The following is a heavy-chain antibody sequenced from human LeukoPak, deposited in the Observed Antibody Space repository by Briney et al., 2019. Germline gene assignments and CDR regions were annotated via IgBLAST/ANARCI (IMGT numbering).Heavy chain of an antibody. CDR3: AREVTSHYRMDV. CDR1: GGSISSFH. V-gene: IGHV4-59*01. Sequence: PSETLSLTCTVSGGSISSFHWSWIRQPPGKGLEWIGYIYYGGSTNYNPSLKSRVTISVDTSKNQFSLRLNSVTAADTAVYYCAREVTSHYRMDVWGKGTTVTVSS. CDR2: IYYGGST. J-gene: IGHJ6*04.